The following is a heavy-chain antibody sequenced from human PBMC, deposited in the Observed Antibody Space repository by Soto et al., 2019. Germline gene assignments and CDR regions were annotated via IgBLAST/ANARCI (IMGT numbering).Heavy chain of an antibody. J-gene: IGHJ4*02. D-gene: IGHD3-22*01. CDR2: ISDGGTT. CDR1: GGSVGTTDYN. CDR3: ARDHGYDSSGYYSYFFVY. Sequence: PSETLSLTCSVSGGSVGTTDYNWSWIRQPPGKGLEWIGYISDGGTTNYNSSLKSRAIISLDTYKNQFSLRLGSVTAADTAVYYCARDHGYDSSGYYSYFFVYWGQGALVTVSS. V-gene: IGHV4-30-4*01.